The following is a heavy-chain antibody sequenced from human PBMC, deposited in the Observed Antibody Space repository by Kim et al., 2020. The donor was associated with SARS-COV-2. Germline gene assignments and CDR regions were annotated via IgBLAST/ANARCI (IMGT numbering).Heavy chain of an antibody. V-gene: IGHV3-9*01. D-gene: IGHD3-22*01. CDR3: AKSYYYDSSGYLSGPPFDY. Sequence: GGSLRLSCAASGFTFGDYAMHWVRQAPGKGLEWVSGISWNSGSIGYADSVKGRFTISRDNAKNSLYLQMNSLRAEDTALYYCAKSYYYDSSGYLSGPPFDYWGQGTLVTVSS. J-gene: IGHJ4*02. CDR1: GFTFGDYA. CDR2: ISWNSGSI.